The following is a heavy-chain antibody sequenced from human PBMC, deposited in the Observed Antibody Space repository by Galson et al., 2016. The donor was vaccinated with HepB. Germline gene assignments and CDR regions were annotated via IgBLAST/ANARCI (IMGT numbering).Heavy chain of an antibody. D-gene: IGHD4-23*01. V-gene: IGHV3-74*01. CDR2: INSDGTIS. Sequence: SLRLSCAASGFSFDDFFLHWVRQRPGKGLVWVSRINSDGTISNYADSVKGRFTISRDNAKNTLYLQMNSLRVEDTAVYYCGRDHSVVLTTAYNWFDPWGQGTLVTVSS. CDR3: GRDHSVVLTTAYNWFDP. J-gene: IGHJ5*02. CDR1: GFSFDDFF.